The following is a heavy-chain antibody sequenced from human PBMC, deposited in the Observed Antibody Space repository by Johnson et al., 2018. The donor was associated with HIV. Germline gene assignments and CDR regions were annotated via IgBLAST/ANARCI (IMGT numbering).Heavy chain of an antibody. CDR2: ISYDGNNK. Sequence: QVQLVESGGGVVQPGRSLRLSCAASGFTFSSFGMHWVRQAPGKGLEWVAIISYDGNNKYYADSVKGRFTISRENSKNTLYLQMNSLRAEDTAVYYCARDPGGLQFLEWSPAFDIWGQGTMVTVSS. V-gene: IGHV3-30*03. D-gene: IGHD3-3*01. CDR1: GFTFSSFG. J-gene: IGHJ3*02. CDR3: ARDPGGLQFLEWSPAFDI.